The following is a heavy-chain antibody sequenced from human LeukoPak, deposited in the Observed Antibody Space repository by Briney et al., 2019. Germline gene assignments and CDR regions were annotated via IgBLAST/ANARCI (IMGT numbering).Heavy chain of an antibody. V-gene: IGHV3-7*01. CDR2: IKQDGSEK. Sequence: GGSLRLSCAASGFTFSSYWMSWVRQAPGKGLEWVANIKQDGSEKYYVDSVKGRFTISRDDSKNTLYLQMNSLRAEDTAVYYCARGRGEQWLSNDYWGQGTLVTVSS. J-gene: IGHJ4*02. CDR1: GFTFSSYW. D-gene: IGHD6-19*01. CDR3: ARGRGEQWLSNDY.